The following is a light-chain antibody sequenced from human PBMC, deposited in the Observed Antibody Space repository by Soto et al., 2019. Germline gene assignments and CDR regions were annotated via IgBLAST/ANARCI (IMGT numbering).Light chain of an antibody. J-gene: IGKJ3*01. Sequence: EILMTQSPATLSVSPGERATLSCRASQSVGNNLAWYQQRPAQAPRLLIYGASTRATGIPARFSGSGSGTEFTLTINSLQSEDFELYYCQQYNKWPLFTFGPGTRVDI. CDR1: QSVGNN. CDR3: QQYNKWPLFT. V-gene: IGKV3-15*01. CDR2: GAS.